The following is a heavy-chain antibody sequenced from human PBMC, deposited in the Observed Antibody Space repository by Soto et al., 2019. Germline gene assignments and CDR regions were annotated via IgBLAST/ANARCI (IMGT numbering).Heavy chain of an antibody. CDR3: ARQGRLELHTGFYYYGVDV. CDR2: IDPSDSYT. D-gene: IGHD1-26*01. CDR1: GYSFTSYW. Sequence: PGESLKISCKGSGYSFTSYWISWVGQMPGEGLECMGRIDPSDSYTNNSPSFQGRVTISADKSISTAYLQWSSLKASDTAMYYCARQGRLELHTGFYYYGVDVWGQGTTVTVSS. V-gene: IGHV5-10-1*01. J-gene: IGHJ6*02.